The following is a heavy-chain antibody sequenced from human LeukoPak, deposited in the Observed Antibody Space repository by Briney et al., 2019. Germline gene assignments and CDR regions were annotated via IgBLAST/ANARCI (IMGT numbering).Heavy chain of an antibody. Sequence: SETLSLTCAVYGGSFSGYYWSWIRQPPGKGLEWIGEINHSGSTNYNPSLKSRATISVDTSKNQFSLKLSSVTAADTAVYYCAREGGSGWYAFDIWGQGTMVTVSS. CDR2: INHSGST. V-gene: IGHV4-34*01. J-gene: IGHJ3*02. CDR1: GGSFSGYY. D-gene: IGHD6-19*01. CDR3: AREGGSGWYAFDI.